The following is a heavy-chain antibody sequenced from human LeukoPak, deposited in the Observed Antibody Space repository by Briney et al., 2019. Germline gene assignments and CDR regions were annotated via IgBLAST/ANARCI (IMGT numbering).Heavy chain of an antibody. CDR2: ISYSGTT. J-gene: IGHJ3*01. Sequence: SETLSLTCTVSNGPINTHFWSWIRQPPGKGLEWIGYISYSGTTHFNPSLKSRVTMSVDTSKSQFSLRLSSVTAADTAVYYCASDMTVDPDTFDAWGLGTLVTVSS. CDR1: NGPINTHF. CDR3: ASDMTVDPDTFDA. V-gene: IGHV4-59*08. D-gene: IGHD3-22*01.